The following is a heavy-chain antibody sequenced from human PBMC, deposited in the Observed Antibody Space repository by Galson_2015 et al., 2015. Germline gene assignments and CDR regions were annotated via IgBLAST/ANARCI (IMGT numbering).Heavy chain of an antibody. CDR2: ISGRRTFI. V-gene: IGHV3-21*01. CDR3: TRHLGIGSGSPEF. D-gene: IGHD7-27*01. Sequence: SLRLSCAASGFPFSSYTMDWVRQAPGKGLQWVSSISGRRTFIFYSDSVKGRFTISRDNAKNSLSLQMNSLRGDDTAVYYCTRHLGIGSGSPEFWGQGTLVAVSS. CDR1: GFPFSSYT. J-gene: IGHJ4*02.